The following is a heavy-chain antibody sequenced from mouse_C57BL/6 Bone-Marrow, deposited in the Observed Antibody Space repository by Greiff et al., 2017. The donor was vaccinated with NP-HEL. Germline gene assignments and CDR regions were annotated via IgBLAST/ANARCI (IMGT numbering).Heavy chain of an antibody. V-gene: IGHV7-3*01. D-gene: IGHD1-1*01. CDR3: ARHNYGSSYGYFDV. CDR1: GFTFTDYY. J-gene: IGHJ1*03. Sequence: EVKLVESGGGLVQPGGSLSLSCAASGFTFTDYYMSWVRQPPGKALEWLGFIRNKANGYTTEYSASVKGRFTISRDNSQSILYLQMNALRAEDSATYYCARHNYGSSYGYFDVWGTGTTVTVSS. CDR2: IRNKANGYTT.